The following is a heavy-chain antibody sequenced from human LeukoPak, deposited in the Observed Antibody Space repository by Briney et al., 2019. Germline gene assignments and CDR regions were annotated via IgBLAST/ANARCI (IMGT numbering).Heavy chain of an antibody. V-gene: IGHV6-1*01. CDR1: GDSVSSNSAA. D-gene: IGHD1-26*01. CDR2: TYYRSKWYN. CDR3: ARVYSGSYGSWFDP. Sequence: SQTLSLTCALCGDSVSSNSAAWNWIRQSPSRGLEWLGRTYYRSKWYNDYAVSVKSRITINPDTSKNQFSLQLNSVTPEDTAVYYCARVYSGSYGSWFDPWGQGTLVTVSS. J-gene: IGHJ5*02.